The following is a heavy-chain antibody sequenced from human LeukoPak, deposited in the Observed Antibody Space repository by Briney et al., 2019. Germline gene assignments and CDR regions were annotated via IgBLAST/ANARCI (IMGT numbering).Heavy chain of an antibody. CDR3: ARLSPIVVAPGALDI. D-gene: IGHD2-15*01. CDR2: ITTNGGTT. CDR1: GFTFSSYG. J-gene: IGHJ3*02. V-gene: IGHV3-64*01. Sequence: GRSLRLSCAASGFTFSSYGMHWVRQAPGKGLEYVSAITTNGGTTYYATSVKGRFIISRDNSKNTLYLQMGSLRVEDMGVYYCARLSPIVVAPGALDIWGQGTMVTVSS.